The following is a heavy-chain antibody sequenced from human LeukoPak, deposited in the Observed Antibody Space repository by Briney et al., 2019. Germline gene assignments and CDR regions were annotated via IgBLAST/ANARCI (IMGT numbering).Heavy chain of an antibody. CDR3: ARDGGWYGDYFDY. V-gene: IGHV4-61*02. Sequence: SQTLSLTCTVSGGSISSGSYYWRWIRQPAGKGLEWIGRIYTSGSTNYNPSLKSRVTISVDTSKNQFSLKLSSVTAADTAVYYCARDGGWYGDYFDYWGQGTLVTVSS. CDR1: GGSISSGSYY. CDR2: IYTSGST. D-gene: IGHD6-19*01. J-gene: IGHJ4*02.